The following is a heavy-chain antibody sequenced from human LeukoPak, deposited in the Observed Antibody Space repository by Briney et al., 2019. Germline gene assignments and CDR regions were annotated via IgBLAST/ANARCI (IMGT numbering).Heavy chain of an antibody. CDR2: IYSGGST. Sequence: PGGSLRLSCAASGFTVSSNYMSWVRQAPGKGLEWVSVIYSGGSTYYADSVKGRFTNSRDNSKNTLYLQMNSLRAEDTAVYYCARGPLAVAGNDYWGQGTLVTVSS. CDR3: ARGPLAVAGNDY. V-gene: IGHV3-66*01. CDR1: GFTVSSNY. D-gene: IGHD6-19*01. J-gene: IGHJ4*02.